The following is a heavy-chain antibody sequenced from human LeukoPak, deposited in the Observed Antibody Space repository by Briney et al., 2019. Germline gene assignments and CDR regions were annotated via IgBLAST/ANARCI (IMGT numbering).Heavy chain of an antibody. CDR2: TYYRSKWYN. Sequence: QTLSLTCAISGDSVSSNNAAGHWIRQSTSRGLEWLGRTYYRSKWYNEYAVSVKSRITINPDTSKKHFSLQLSSLTPGDTAVYYWARDRFGYYFDYWGQGALVTVSS. J-gene: IGHJ4*02. V-gene: IGHV6-1*01. CDR1: GDSVSSNNAA. D-gene: IGHD3-10*01. CDR3: ARDRFGYYFDY.